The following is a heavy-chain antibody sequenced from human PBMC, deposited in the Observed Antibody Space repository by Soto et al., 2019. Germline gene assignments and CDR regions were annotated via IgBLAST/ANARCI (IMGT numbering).Heavy chain of an antibody. J-gene: IGHJ5*02. V-gene: IGHV3-11*01. CDR2: ISKSGSII. CDR1: GFTFSDYY. D-gene: IGHD3-16*01. CDR3: ARDLSPYSDYYDESTSETWFDP. Sequence: GGSLRLSCAASGFTFSDYYMSWLRQPPGKGLEWVSYISKSGSIIHFADSVKGRFAISRDNAKNTLYLQMSSLRAEDTALYYCARDLSPYSDYYDESTSETWFDPWGQGALVTVSS.